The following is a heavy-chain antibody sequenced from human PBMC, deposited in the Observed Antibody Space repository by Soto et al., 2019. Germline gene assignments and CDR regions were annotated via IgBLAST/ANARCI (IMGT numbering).Heavy chain of an antibody. Sequence: PGGSLRLSCGASGFTFNNYAMNWVRQGPGKGLEWVSTITGGGDTSYYPDSVKGRFTISRDNSKNTLYLQMNSLRVEDTAVYYCAKDQAYYDFWSGYAGGMDVWGPGTTVTVSS. J-gene: IGHJ6*02. CDR1: GFTFNNYA. D-gene: IGHD3-3*01. V-gene: IGHV3-23*01. CDR2: ITGGGDTS. CDR3: AKDQAYYDFWSGYAGGMDV.